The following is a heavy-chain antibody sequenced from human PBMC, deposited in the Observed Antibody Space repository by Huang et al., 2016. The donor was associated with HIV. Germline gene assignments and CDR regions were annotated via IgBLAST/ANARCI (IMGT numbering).Heavy chain of an antibody. CDR1: GGSFRGDY. CDR3: ARILMYYNSSGYGFDY. J-gene: IGHJ4*02. D-gene: IGHD3-22*01. CDR2: INHSGST. V-gene: IGHV4-34*01. Sequence: QVQLQQWGAGLLKPSETLSLTCAVYGGSFRGDYWSWIRQPPGKGLEWIGEINHSGSTNYNPSLKSRVTISVDTAKNQFSLKLSSVTAADTAVYYCARILMYYNSSGYGFDYWGQGTLVTVSS.